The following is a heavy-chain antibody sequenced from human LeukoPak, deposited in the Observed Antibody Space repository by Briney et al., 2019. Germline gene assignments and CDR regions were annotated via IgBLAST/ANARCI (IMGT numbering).Heavy chain of an antibody. J-gene: IGHJ4*02. D-gene: IGHD3-16*01. CDR3: ARGEYSNGYPYRLDF. Sequence: ASVKVSCKASGYSFSDYHINWVRQASGQGPEWMGWINPNNGDTDYAKAFQGRVTMTRDTSISTAYMELNRLRSDDTAMYYCARGEYSNGYPYRLDFWGQGTLLTVSS. V-gene: IGHV1-2*02. CDR2: INPNNGDT. CDR1: GYSFSDYH.